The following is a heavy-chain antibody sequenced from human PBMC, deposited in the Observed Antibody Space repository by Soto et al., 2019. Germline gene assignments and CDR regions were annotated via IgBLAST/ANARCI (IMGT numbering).Heavy chain of an antibody. D-gene: IGHD1-1*01. J-gene: IGHJ4*02. V-gene: IGHV1-2*04. CDR2: INPNSGGT. Sequence: ASVKVSCKASGYTFTGYYMHWVRQAPGQGLEWMGWINPNSGGTNYAQKIQGWVTMTRDTSISTAYKELSSLRSEDTAVYYCVAGGTRWLQSPFDYWGQGTLVTAPQ. CDR1: GYTFTGYY. CDR3: VAGGTRWLQSPFDY.